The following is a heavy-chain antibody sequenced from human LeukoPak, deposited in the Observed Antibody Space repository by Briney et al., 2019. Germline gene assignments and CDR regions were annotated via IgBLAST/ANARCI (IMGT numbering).Heavy chain of an antibody. D-gene: IGHD2/OR15-2a*01. V-gene: IGHV3-30*04. CDR3: ASFPR. J-gene: IGHJ4*02. CDR2: ISYDGINT. Sequence: GGSLRLSCAASGFTFSTFSMQRVRQAPGKGLECVAVISYDGINTYYADSVKGRFTISRDNSKNTLYLQMNSLRAEDTAVYYCASFPRWGQGTLVTVSS. CDR1: GFTFSTFS.